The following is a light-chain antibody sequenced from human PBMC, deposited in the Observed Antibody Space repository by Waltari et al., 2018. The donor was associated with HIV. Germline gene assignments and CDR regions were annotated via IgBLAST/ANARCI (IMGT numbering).Light chain of an antibody. CDR2: GNS. J-gene: IGLJ3*02. Sequence: QSVLTQPPSVSGAPGQRVTISCTGSRSNIGAGYDVHSYQQLPGTAPKLLIYGNSKRPSGVPDRFSGSKSGTSASLAITGLQPDDETDYYCQSYDSSLSNWVFGGGTKVTVL. CDR1: RSNIGAGYD. V-gene: IGLV1-40*01. CDR3: QSYDSSLSNWV.